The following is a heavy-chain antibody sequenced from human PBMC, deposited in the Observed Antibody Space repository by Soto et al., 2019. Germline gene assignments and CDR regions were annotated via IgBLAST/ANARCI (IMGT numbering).Heavy chain of an antibody. D-gene: IGHD5-18*01. Sequence: QVKLVQSGAEVKKPGASVKVSCKASGYTFTSYGIIWVRQAPGQGLEWMGWISAYNGNTNYAQKLEGRVTMTTDTSTSTGYMELRSLRSDDTTVYYWAGPRGYSYGFDYWGQGTLVTVSS. V-gene: IGHV1-18*01. CDR3: AGPRGYSYGFDY. CDR2: ISAYNGNT. J-gene: IGHJ4*02. CDR1: GYTFTSYG.